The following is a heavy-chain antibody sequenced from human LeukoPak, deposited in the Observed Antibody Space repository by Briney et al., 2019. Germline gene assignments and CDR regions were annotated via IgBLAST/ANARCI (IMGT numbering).Heavy chain of an antibody. J-gene: IGHJ6*04. Sequence: PGGSLRLSCAASGFTFSSYWMSWVRQAPGKGLEWVANIKQDGSEKYYVDSVRGRFTISRDNAKNSLYLQMNSLRAEDTAVYYCAELGITMIGGVWGKGTTVTISS. D-gene: IGHD3-10*02. V-gene: IGHV3-7*01. CDR1: GFTFSSYW. CDR3: AELGITMIGGV. CDR2: IKQDGSEK.